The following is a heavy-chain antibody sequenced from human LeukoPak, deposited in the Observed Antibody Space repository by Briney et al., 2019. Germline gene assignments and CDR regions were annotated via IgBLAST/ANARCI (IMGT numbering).Heavy chain of an antibody. CDR1: GFTFSSYA. J-gene: IGHJ4*02. D-gene: IGHD3-10*01. Sequence: GGSLRLSCAASGFTFSSYAMSWVRQAPGKGLEWVSSISSSSSYIYYADSVKGRFTISRDNAKNSLYLQMNSLRAEDTAVYYCARGELLWFGELPSFDYWGQGTLVTVSS. V-gene: IGHV3-21*01. CDR3: ARGELLWFGELPSFDY. CDR2: ISSSSSYI.